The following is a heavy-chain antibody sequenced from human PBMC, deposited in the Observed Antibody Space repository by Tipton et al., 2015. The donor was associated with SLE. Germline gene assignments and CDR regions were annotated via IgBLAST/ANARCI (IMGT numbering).Heavy chain of an antibody. D-gene: IGHD3-10*01. CDR2: ISYSGST. Sequence: TLSLTCTVSGDSISSGDYSWSWIRQSPGRGLEWSGYISYSGSTLYNPSLKSRVTISVDTSKNQFSLKLRSVTAADTAVYYCARVLMGFGEPRAPTRGYYYCMDVWGEGTTVTVS. CDR1: GDSISSGDYS. CDR3: ARVLMGFGEPRAPTRGYYYCMDV. J-gene: IGHJ6*03. V-gene: IGHV4-30-4*01.